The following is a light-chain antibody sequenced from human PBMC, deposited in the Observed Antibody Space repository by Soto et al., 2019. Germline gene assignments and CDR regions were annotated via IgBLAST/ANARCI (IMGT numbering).Light chain of an antibody. J-gene: IGKJ2*01. V-gene: IGKV1-33*01. CDR3: QQYDNLPPYT. CDR1: QDISNY. CDR2: DAS. Sequence: DILMTQSPSSLSASVGDRVTITCQASQDISNYLNWYQQKPGKAPTLLIYDASNLETGVPSRFSGSGSGTDFTFTISSLQHEDIATYYCQQYDNLPPYTFGQGTKVEIK.